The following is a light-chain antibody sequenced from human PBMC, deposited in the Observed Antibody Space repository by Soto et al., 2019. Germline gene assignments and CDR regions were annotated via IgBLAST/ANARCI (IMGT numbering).Light chain of an antibody. CDR2: KTS. Sequence: EVVMTQSPATVSVSPGERTSLSCRASQSVGTYLGWYQQKPGQAPRLLISKTSTRATGVPARFSGSGSGTEFTLTISSLQSEDIAVYYCQQYANWPLTFGGGTKVDIK. J-gene: IGKJ4*01. V-gene: IGKV3-15*01. CDR3: QQYANWPLT. CDR1: QSVGTY.